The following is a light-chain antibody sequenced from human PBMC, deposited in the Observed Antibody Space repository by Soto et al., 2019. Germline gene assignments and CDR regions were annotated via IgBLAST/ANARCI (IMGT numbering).Light chain of an antibody. Sequence: AIQVTQSPSSLSASVGDRVTITCRTSQGIRSALGWYQQKPGKAPKLLIFAASTLVRGVPSRFSGRGSGTEFTLTISSLQADDYATFYCQQDHTDWTFGQGTKVDI. V-gene: IGKV1-13*02. CDR3: QQDHTDWT. J-gene: IGKJ1*01. CDR1: QGIRSA. CDR2: AAS.